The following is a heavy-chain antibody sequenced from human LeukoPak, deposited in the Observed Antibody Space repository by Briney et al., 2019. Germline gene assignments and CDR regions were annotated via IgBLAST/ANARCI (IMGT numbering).Heavy chain of an antibody. D-gene: IGHD3-3*01. CDR3: AKAGLKIFTATFDH. Sequence: PGGSLRLSCATSGFIFRTYAMTWVRQAPGKGLEWVSLISGSGGSTYYADSVKGRFTISRDNSKNTLYLQMNSLRAEDTAIYYCAKAGLKIFTATFDHWGQGTLVTVSS. CDR2: ISGSGGST. CDR1: GFIFRTYA. J-gene: IGHJ4*02. V-gene: IGHV3-23*01.